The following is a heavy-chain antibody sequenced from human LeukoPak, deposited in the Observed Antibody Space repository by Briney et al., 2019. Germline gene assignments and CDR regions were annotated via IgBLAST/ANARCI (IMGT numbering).Heavy chain of an antibody. CDR1: GFTFSDYY. V-gene: IGHV3-11*06. J-gene: IGHJ6*02. D-gene: IGHD3-10*01. CDR2: ISGSSSYT. CDR3: ARDPLYGSGIGMDV. Sequence: GGSLRLSCAASGFTFSDYYMSWIRQAPGKGLEWVSYISGSSSYTKYADSAKGRFTISRDNAKNSLYLQMNSLRAEDTAVYYCARDPLYGSGIGMDVWGQGTTVTVSS.